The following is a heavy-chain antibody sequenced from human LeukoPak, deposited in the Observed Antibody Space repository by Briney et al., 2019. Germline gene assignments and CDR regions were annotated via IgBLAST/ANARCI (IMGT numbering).Heavy chain of an antibody. V-gene: IGHV1-2*02. D-gene: IGHD3-10*01. CDR3: ARDGLPQDDTMVRGVIIINWFDP. Sequence: GASVKVSCKASGYTFTGYYMHWVRQAPGQGGEWMGWINPNRGGANYAQKFWGRVTMTRDTSISTAYMELSRLRSDDTAVYYCARDGLPQDDTMVRGVIIINWFDPWGQGTLVTVSS. CDR2: INPNRGGA. J-gene: IGHJ5*02. CDR1: GYTFTGYY.